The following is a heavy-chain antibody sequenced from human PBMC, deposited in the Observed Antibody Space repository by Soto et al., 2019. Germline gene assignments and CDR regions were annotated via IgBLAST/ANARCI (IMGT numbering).Heavy chain of an antibody. J-gene: IGHJ6*02. CDR1: GGTFSSYA. CDR3: ARDHRERDYYYGMDV. CDR2: IIPIFGTA. D-gene: IGHD1-26*01. Sequence: GASVKVSCKASGGTFSSYAISWVRQAPGQGLEWMGGIIPIFGTANYAQKFQGRVTITADESTSTAYMELSSLRSEDTAVYYCARDHRERDYYYGMDVWGQGTTVTVSS. V-gene: IGHV1-69*13.